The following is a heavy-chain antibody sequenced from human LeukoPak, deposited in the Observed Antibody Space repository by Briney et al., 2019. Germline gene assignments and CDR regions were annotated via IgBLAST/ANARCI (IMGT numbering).Heavy chain of an antibody. V-gene: IGHV4-34*01. CDR1: GGSFSGYY. D-gene: IGHD4-11*01. J-gene: IGHJ4*02. CDR2: INHSGST. Sequence: PSETLSLTCAVYGGSFSGYYWSWIRQPPGKGLEWIGEINHSGSTNYNPSLKSRVTISVDTSKNQFSLKLSSVTAADTAVYYYARGNSNYAYWGQGTLVTVSS. CDR3: ARGNSNYAY.